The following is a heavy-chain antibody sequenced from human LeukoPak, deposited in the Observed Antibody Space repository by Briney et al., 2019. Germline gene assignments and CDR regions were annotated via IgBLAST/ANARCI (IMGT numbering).Heavy chain of an antibody. Sequence: GGSLRLSCAASGFTFSSYAMTWVRQAPGKGLGWVSAISDSGGNTYYADSVKGRFTISRDNPKNTLYLQMNSLRVEDTAVYYCAKGYTPDYWGQGTLVTVSS. V-gene: IGHV3-23*01. J-gene: IGHJ4*02. CDR2: ISDSGGNT. CDR3: AKGYTPDY. D-gene: IGHD1-14*01. CDR1: GFTFSSYA.